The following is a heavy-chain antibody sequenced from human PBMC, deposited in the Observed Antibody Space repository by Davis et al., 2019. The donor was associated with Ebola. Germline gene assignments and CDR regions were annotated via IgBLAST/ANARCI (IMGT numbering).Heavy chain of an antibody. D-gene: IGHD2-15*01. CDR1: GFTFSSYG. CDR2: ISSSGSNI. Sequence: GASLRLSCAASGFTFSSYGMHWVRQAPGKGLEWASYISSSGSNIYYADSVKGRFTIPKHNSKNTLYLQMNSLRAEDTAVYYCARGHILSDAFDIWGQGTMVTVSS. CDR3: ARGHILSDAFDI. J-gene: IGHJ3*02. V-gene: IGHV3-48*01.